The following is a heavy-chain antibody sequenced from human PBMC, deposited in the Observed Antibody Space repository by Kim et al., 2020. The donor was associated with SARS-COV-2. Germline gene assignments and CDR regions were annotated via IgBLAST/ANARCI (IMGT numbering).Heavy chain of an antibody. Sequence: GGSLRLSCAASGFTFSSYAMSWVRQAPGKGLEWVSVIYSGGSSTYYADSVKGRFTISRDNSKNTLYLQMNSLRAEDTAVYYCAKAMYYYGSGSYYYYFD. J-gene: IGHJ4*01. CDR1: GFTFSSYA. CDR3: AKAMYYYGSGSYYYYFD. D-gene: IGHD3-10*01. V-gene: IGHV3-23*03. CDR2: IYSGGSST.